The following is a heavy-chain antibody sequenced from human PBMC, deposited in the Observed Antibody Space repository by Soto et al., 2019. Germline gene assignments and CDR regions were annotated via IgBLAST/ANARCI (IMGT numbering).Heavy chain of an antibody. D-gene: IGHD3-10*01. V-gene: IGHV2-5*01. CDR2: IYGNDAK. J-gene: IGHJ4*02. Sequence: SGPTLVNPTQTLTLTCTFSGFSLTTNAVAVGWIRQPPGKALEWLAIIYGNDAKFYSPSLKSRLTITKDTSTNQVVLTMTNMDPVDTATYYCARRFDPYYFDYWGQGTLLTVSS. CDR3: ARRFDPYYFDY. CDR1: GFSLTTNAVA.